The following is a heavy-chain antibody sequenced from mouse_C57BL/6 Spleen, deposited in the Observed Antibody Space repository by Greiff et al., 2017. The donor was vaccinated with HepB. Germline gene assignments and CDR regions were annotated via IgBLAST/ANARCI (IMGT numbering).Heavy chain of an antibody. Sequence: VQLQESGAELVKPGASVKISCKASGYAFSSYWMNWVKQRPGKGLEWIGQIYPGDGDTNYNGKFKGKATLTADKSSSTAYMQLSSLTSEDSAVYFCARRDYDYAAMDYWGQGTSVTVSS. CDR2: IYPGDGDT. CDR3: ARRDYDYAAMDY. CDR1: GYAFSSYW. D-gene: IGHD1-1*02. J-gene: IGHJ4*01. V-gene: IGHV1-80*01.